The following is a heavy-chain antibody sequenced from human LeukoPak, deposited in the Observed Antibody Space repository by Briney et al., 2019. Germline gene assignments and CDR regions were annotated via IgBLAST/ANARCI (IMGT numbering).Heavy chain of an antibody. CDR1: GGSISSYY. J-gene: IGHJ6*02. Sequence: SETLSLTCTVCGGSISSYYWSWIRQPPGKGLEWIGYIYYSGSTNYNPSLKSRDTISVDTSKNPFSLKLRSVTAADTAVYYCARINLRDGYNSVKSPYYYYGMDVWGQGTTVTVSS. V-gene: IGHV4-59*08. CDR3: ARINLRDGYNSVKSPYYYYGMDV. CDR2: IYYSGST. D-gene: IGHD5-24*01.